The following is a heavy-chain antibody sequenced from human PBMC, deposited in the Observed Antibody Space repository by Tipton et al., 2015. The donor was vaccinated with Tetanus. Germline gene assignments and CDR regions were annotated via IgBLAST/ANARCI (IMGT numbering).Heavy chain of an antibody. Sequence: SLRLSCAASGFTLSRYTLNWVRQAPGKGLEWVSSISSSSRYIYYADSVKGRFTISRDNAKNSLFLQMNSLRAEDTAVYYCARRSGVASINVWGQGTLVTVSS. CDR1: GFTLSRYT. CDR3: ARRSGVASINV. CDR2: ISSSSRYI. V-gene: IGHV3-21*01. D-gene: IGHD7-27*01. J-gene: IGHJ4*02.